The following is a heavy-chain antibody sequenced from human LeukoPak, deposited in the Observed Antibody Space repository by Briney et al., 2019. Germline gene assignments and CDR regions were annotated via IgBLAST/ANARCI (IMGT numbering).Heavy chain of an antibody. Sequence: SETLSLTCAVYGGSFSGYYWSWIRQPPGKGLEWIGEINHSGSTNYNPSLKSRVTISVDTSKNQFSLKLSSVPAADTAVYYCARGKCSNDCNDYYYMDVWGKGTTVTVSS. CDR1: GGSFSGYY. D-gene: IGHD4-11*01. CDR3: ARGKCSNDCNDYYYMDV. V-gene: IGHV4-34*01. J-gene: IGHJ6*03. CDR2: INHSGST.